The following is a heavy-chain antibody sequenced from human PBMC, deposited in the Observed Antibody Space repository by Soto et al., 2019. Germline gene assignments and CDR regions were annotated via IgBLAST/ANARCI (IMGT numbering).Heavy chain of an antibody. J-gene: IGHJ5*02. Sequence: QVQLVQSGAEVKKPGASVKVSCKASGYTFTGYYMHWVRQAPGQGLEWMGWINPNSGGTNYAQKFQGRVTMTRDTSISTAYMELSRLRSDDTAVYYCASEDSRVRGAYNWFDPWGQGTLVTVSS. D-gene: IGHD3-10*01. V-gene: IGHV1-2*02. CDR1: GYTFTGYY. CDR3: ASEDSRVRGAYNWFDP. CDR2: INPNSGGT.